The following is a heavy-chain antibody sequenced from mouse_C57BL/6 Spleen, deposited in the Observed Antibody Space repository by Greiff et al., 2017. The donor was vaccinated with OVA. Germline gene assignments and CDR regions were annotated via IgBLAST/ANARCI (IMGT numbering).Heavy chain of an antibody. D-gene: IGHD2-10*01. J-gene: IGHJ4*01. CDR1: GYTFTSYG. Sequence: LQESGAELARPGASVKLSCKASGYTFTSYGISWVKQRTGQGLEWIGEIYPRSGNTYYNEKFKGKATLTADKSSSTAYMELRSLTSEDSAVYFCARMGPYPVAMDYWGQGTSVTVSS. CDR2: IYPRSGNT. V-gene: IGHV1-81*01. CDR3: ARMGPYPVAMDY.